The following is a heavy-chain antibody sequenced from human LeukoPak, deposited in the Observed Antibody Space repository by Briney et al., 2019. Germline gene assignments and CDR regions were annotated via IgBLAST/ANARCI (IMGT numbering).Heavy chain of an antibody. Sequence: PSETLSLTCTVSGGSISSSSYYWGWIRQPPGKGLEWIGSIYYSGSTYYNPSLKSRVTISVDRSKNQFSLKVRSVTAADTAVYYCWVIALAPQRRDYWGQGTLITVSP. D-gene: IGHD6-19*01. J-gene: IGHJ4*02. CDR3: WVIALAPQRRDY. CDR2: IYYSGST. V-gene: IGHV4-39*07. CDR1: GGSISSSSYY.